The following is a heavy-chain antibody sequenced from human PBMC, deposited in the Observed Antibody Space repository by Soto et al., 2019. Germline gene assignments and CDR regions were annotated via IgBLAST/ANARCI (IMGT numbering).Heavy chain of an antibody. V-gene: IGHV4-59*01. D-gene: IGHD6-19*01. CDR1: GDSINNNY. Sequence: QVRLQESGPGLVKPSETLSLTCTVSGDSINNNYWTWIRQTPGKGLEWIGFVHSTGNANYNPSLQSRVIMSIDTSKDQFSLKLISVTAADAAVYYCAKYRRGSGWYYINYWGQGILVTVSS. CDR3: AKYRRGSGWYYINY. CDR2: VHSTGNA. J-gene: IGHJ4*02.